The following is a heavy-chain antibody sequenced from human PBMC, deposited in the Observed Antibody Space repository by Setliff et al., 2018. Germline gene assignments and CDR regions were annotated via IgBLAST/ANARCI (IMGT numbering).Heavy chain of an antibody. CDR2: MNPNSGNT. CDR3: ARARYCSSTSCYYYYYMDV. V-gene: IGHV1-8*02. Sequence: ASVKVSCKASGYTFTSYDINWVRQATGQGLEWMGWMNPNSGNTGYAQKFQGRVTMTRNTSISTAYMELSSLRAEDTAVYYCARARYCSSTSCYYYYYMDVWGKGTTVTVSS. D-gene: IGHD2-2*01. CDR1: GYTFTSYD. J-gene: IGHJ6*03.